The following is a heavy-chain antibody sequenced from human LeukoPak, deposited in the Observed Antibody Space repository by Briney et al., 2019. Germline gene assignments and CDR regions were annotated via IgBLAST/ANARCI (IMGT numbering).Heavy chain of an antibody. D-gene: IGHD5-18*01. CDR1: GGSISSSSYY. CDR3: ARDISGYSYGNFDY. Sequence: PSETLSLTCTVSGGSISSSSYYWGWIRQPPGKGLEWIGSIYYSGSTYYNPSLKSRVTISVDTSKNQFSLKLSSVTAADTAVYYCARDISGYSYGNFDYWGQGTLVTVPS. J-gene: IGHJ4*02. V-gene: IGHV4-39*02. CDR2: IYYSGST.